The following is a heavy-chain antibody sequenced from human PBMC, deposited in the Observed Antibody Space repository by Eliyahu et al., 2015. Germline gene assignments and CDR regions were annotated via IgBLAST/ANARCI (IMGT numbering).Heavy chain of an antibody. CDR3: ATNGCSGGSCYSAANNWFDP. D-gene: IGHD2-15*01. CDR2: IHYSGSG. Sequence: QLQLQESGPGLVKASETLSLTCTVSGGSISSSTYYWGWIRQPPGKGPEWIGSIHYSGSGHYNPSLKSRVTISVDTSKNQFSLRLSAVNAADTAVYYCATNGCSGGSCYSAANNWFDPWGQGILVTVSS. CDR1: GGSISSSTYY. J-gene: IGHJ5*02. V-gene: IGHV4-39*01.